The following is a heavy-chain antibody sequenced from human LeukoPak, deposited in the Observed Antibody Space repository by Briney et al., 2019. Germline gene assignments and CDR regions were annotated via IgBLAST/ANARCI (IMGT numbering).Heavy chain of an antibody. CDR3: ARYSSSHGAFDI. J-gene: IGHJ3*02. CDR2: IYSGGST. V-gene: IGHV3-53*01. CDR1: GFTVSSNY. Sequence: GGSLRLSCAASGFTVSSNYVIWVGQAPGKGLEGWSVIYSGGSTYYADSVKGRFTISRDNSKNTLYLQMNSLRAEDTAVYYCARYSSSHGAFDIWRQGTMVTVSS. D-gene: IGHD6-13*01.